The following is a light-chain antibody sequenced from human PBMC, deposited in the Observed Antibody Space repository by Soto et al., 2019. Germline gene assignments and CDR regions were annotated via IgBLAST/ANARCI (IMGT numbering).Light chain of an antibody. Sequence: EIVLTQSPGTLSLSPGERATLSCRASQSVNNNFLAWYQQKPGQAPRLLIYDASSRATGIPDRFSGSGSGTDFTLSISRLEPEDFAVYSCQPYVTSPLTFGGGTKVEIK. CDR2: DAS. J-gene: IGKJ4*01. V-gene: IGKV3-20*01. CDR3: QPYVTSPLT. CDR1: QSVNNNF.